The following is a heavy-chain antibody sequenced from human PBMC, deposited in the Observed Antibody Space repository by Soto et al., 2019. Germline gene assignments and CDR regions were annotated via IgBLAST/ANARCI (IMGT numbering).Heavy chain of an antibody. Sequence: SETLSLTCTVSGGSISSYYWSWIRQAPGKGLEWIGHIYYSGSTKYNPSLKSRVTISVDTSKNQLSLKLSSVTAADTAVYYCARLGGSYAVPHFDYWGQGTLVTVSS. V-gene: IGHV4-59*01. CDR2: IYYSGST. CDR3: ARLGGSYAVPHFDY. J-gene: IGHJ4*02. D-gene: IGHD1-26*01. CDR1: GGSISSYY.